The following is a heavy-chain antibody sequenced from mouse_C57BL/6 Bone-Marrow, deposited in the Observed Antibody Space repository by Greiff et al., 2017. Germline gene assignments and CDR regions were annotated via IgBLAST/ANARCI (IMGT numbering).Heavy chain of an antibody. CDR2: IDPSDSYT. Sequence: QVQLQQPGAELVMPGASVKLSCKASGYTFTSYWMHWVKQRPGQGLEWIGEIDPSDSYTNYNQKFKGKSTLTVDKSSSTAYMQLSSLTSEDSAVYYCARRGKGNPYFDYWGQGTTLTVSS. CDR3: ARRGKGNPYFDY. J-gene: IGHJ2*01. D-gene: IGHD2-1*01. V-gene: IGHV1-69*01. CDR1: GYTFTSYW.